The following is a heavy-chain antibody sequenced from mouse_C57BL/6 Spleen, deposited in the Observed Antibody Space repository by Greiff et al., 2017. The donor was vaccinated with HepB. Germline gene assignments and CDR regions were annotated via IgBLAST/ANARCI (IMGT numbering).Heavy chain of an antibody. Sequence: VKLVESGPGLVAPSQTLSITCTVSGFSFTSYGVSWVRQPPGKGLEWLGVIWGDGSTNYHSAPISRLSSSRDNSKSQVFLKLNSLRTDDTATYYCARDCGGPWYFDVWGTGTTVTVSS. CDR2: IWGDGST. V-gene: IGHV2-3*01. CDR1: GFSFTSYG. CDR3: ARDCGGPWYFDV. D-gene: IGHD1-1*02. J-gene: IGHJ1*03.